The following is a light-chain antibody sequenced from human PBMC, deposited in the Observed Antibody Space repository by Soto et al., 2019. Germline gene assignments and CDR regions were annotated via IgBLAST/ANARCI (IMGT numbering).Light chain of an antibody. Sequence: QSALTQPPSASGSPGQSVTISCAGTSSDVGGYNYVSWYQQYPGKVPKLMIYEVSERPSGVPDRFSGSKSGNTAFLTVSGLQAEDEADYYCCAFVRSNALLFGGGTKLTVL. V-gene: IGLV2-8*01. CDR2: EVS. CDR1: SSDVGGYNY. J-gene: IGLJ2*01. CDR3: CAFVRSNALL.